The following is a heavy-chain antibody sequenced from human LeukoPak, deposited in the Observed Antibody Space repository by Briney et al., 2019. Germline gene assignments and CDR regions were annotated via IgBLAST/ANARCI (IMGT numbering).Heavy chain of an antibody. D-gene: IGHD3-10*01. CDR3: ATSKIQLWAFDY. CDR2: IYYGGST. V-gene: IGHV4-39*01. J-gene: IGHJ4*02. CDR1: GGSISSSSYY. Sequence: SETLSLTCTVSGGSISSSSYYWGWIRQPPGKGLEWIGSIYYGGSTYYNPSLKSRVTISVDTSKNQFSLKLSSVTAADTAVYYCATSKIQLWAFDYWGQGTLVTVSS.